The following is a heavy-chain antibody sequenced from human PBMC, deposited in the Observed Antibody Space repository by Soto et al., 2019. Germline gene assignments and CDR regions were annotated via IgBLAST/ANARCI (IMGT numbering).Heavy chain of an antibody. CDR2: ISYDGSKK. CDR1: GFTISSFA. V-gene: IGHV3-30-3*01. Sequence: PGGSLRLSCAASGFTISSFALHWIRQPPGKGLEWVALISYDGSKKYYSDSVKGRFTISRDNSKNTVDLQMNSLRSEDTALYYCARPPPSTGWSSDSWGQGTLVTVSS. D-gene: IGHD6-19*01. J-gene: IGHJ4*02. CDR3: ARPPPSTGWSSDS.